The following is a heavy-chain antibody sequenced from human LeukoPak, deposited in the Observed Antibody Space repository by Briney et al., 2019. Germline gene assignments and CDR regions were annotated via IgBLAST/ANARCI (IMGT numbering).Heavy chain of an antibody. D-gene: IGHD2-21*02. CDR1: GYTFTSYA. J-gene: IGHJ3*02. CDR3: ARLLAYCGGDCYVAAFDI. V-gene: IGHV1-18*01. Sequence: ASVKVSCKASGYTFTSYAMNWVRQAPGQGLEWMGWISAYNGNTNYAQKLQGRVTMTTDTSTSTAYMELRSLRSDDTAVYYCARLLAYCGGDCYVAAFDIWGQGTMVTVSS. CDR2: ISAYNGNT.